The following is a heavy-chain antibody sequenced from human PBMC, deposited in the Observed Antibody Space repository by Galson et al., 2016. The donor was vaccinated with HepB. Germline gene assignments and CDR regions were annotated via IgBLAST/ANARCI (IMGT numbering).Heavy chain of an antibody. J-gene: IGHJ5*02. Sequence: SLRLSCAASGFTFSNYAMSWVRQAPGKGLEWVSSISGSGDTTYDADAVRGRVTISRDNSRNTLSLQMDSLRAEDSAIYYCAKGNIVQVPAAPYAWGQGALVTVSS. CDR3: AKGNIVQVPAAPYA. CDR1: GFTFSNYA. V-gene: IGHV3-23*01. D-gene: IGHD2-2*01. CDR2: ISGSGDTT.